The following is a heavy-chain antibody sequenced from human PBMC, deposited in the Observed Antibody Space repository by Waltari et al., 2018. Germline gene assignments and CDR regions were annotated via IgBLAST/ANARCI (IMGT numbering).Heavy chain of an antibody. CDR2: IYYSGST. J-gene: IGHJ3*02. V-gene: IGHV4-39*01. Sequence: QLQLQESGPGLVKPSETLSLTCTVSGGSISSSSYYWGWIRQPPGKGLEWIGSIYYSGSTYYNPSLKSRVTISVDTSKNQFSLKLSSVTAADTAGYYCARRYYYDSSGPVAFDIWGQGTMVTVSS. CDR3: ARRYYYDSSGPVAFDI. D-gene: IGHD3-22*01. CDR1: GGSISSSSYY.